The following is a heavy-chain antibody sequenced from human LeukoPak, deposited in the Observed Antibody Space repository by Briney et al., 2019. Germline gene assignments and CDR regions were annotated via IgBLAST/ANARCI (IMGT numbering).Heavy chain of an antibody. CDR3: ARVRRFGPKWFDP. CDR2: IYYSGST. Sequence: SETLSLTCTVSGGSISSSSYYWGWIRQPPGKGLEWIGSIYYSGSTYYNPSLKSRVTISVDTSKNQFSLKLSSVTAADTAVYYCARVRRFGPKWFDPWGQGTLVTVSS. J-gene: IGHJ5*02. CDR1: GGSISSSSYY. V-gene: IGHV4-39*07. D-gene: IGHD3-3*01.